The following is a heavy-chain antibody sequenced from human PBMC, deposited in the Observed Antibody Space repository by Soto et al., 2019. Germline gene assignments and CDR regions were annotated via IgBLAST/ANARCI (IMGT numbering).Heavy chain of an antibody. CDR2: TYYSETT. Sequence: QVQLQESGPGLVKPSQTLSLTCTVSGGSISSGGYYWSWIRQHPGKGLEWIGNTYYSETTYTNPSLKSPVTISLDTSKNQFSLELSSVTAADTAVYYCARWLITRTTAAAFDIWGQGTMVTVSS. CDR1: GGSISSGGYY. V-gene: IGHV4-31*01. D-gene: IGHD1-7*01. J-gene: IGHJ3*02. CDR3: ARWLITRTTAAAFDI.